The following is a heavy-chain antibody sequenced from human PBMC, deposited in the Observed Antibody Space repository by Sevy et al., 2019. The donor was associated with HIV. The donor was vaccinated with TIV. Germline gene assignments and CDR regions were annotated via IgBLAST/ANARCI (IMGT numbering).Heavy chain of an antibody. V-gene: IGHV3-30*04. CDR2: ISYDGSNE. CDR3: ARDGGGDYFDY. CDR1: GFTFRRYA. Sequence: GGSLRLSCAASGFTFRRYAMHWVRQAPGKGLEWVTVISYDGSNEYYIDSVKGRFTISRDNSKNILYLQMNSLRPEGTAVYYCARDGGGDYFDYWGQGTLVTVSS. D-gene: IGHD2-15*01. J-gene: IGHJ4*02.